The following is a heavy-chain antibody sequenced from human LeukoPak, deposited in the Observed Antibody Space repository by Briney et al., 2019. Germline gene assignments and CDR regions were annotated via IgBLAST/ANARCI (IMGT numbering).Heavy chain of an antibody. CDR2: ISAYNGNT. CDR1: GYTFTIYG. CDR3: ARDFRGRTSNGDHHFDY. D-gene: IGHD4-17*01. V-gene: IGHV1-18*01. Sequence: ASVKVSCKASGYTFTIYGISWVRQAPGQGLEWMAWISAYNGNTNYAQKVQGRVAMTTDTSTSTAYMELRSLRYDDTAVYYCARDFRGRTSNGDHHFDYWGQGTLVTVSS. J-gene: IGHJ4*02.